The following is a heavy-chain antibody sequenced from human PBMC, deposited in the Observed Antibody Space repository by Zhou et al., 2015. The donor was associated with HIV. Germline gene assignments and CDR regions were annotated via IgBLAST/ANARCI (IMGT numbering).Heavy chain of an antibody. V-gene: IGHV3-33*08. CDR3: ARAYAGNGFDI. CDR2: ISFDGTKK. CDR1: GFSFISYG. Sequence: QVQLVESGGGVVQPGRSLRLSCAASGFSFISYGMHWVRQAPGKGLEWVAVISFDGTKKVYADSVQGRFTISKDNAKNTLYLQMNSLRAEDTAVYYCARAYAGNGFDIWGQGTMVTVSS. J-gene: IGHJ3*02. D-gene: IGHD2-2*01.